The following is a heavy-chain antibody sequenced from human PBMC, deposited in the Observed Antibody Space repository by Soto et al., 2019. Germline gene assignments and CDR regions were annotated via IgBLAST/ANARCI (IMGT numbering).Heavy chain of an antibody. D-gene: IGHD2-15*01. J-gene: IGHJ6*02. Sequence: QVQLVESGGGVVQPGGSLRLSCTASGFTFNTYGMHWVRQAPGKGLEWVAIIWYDGSNKYYADSVKGRFTISRDNSKNTLYVQMNSLRAEDTAVYYCARADCTGAYCYSWPVNYGVDAWGQGTTVTVSS. CDR2: IWYDGSNK. V-gene: IGHV3-33*01. CDR1: GFTFNTYG. CDR3: ARADCTGAYCYSWPVNYGVDA.